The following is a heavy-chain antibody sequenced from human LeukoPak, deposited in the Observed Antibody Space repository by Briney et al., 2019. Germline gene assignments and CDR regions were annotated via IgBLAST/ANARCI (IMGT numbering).Heavy chain of an antibody. CDR2: ISGNSGNT. D-gene: IGHD2-2*01. V-gene: IGHV1-18*01. CDR1: GYSFISYG. CDR3: ARSGFTVVPIANYHDGMDV. Sequence: GVSVKVSCKCSGYSFISYGINWVRQAPGQGLEWMGWISGNSGNTKYADKFQGRVTMTTDTSTETVYMELRSLRSDDTAVYYCARSGFTVVPIANYHDGMDVWGHGTTVTVSS. J-gene: IGHJ6*02.